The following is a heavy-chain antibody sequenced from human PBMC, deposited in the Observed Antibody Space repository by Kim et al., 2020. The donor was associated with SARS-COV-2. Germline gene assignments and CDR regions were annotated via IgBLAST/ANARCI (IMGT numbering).Heavy chain of an antibody. D-gene: IGHD6-13*01. Sequence: ADSVKGRFTISMENAKTTLYLQMKSLRAEDTAVYYCANVEIAAAGHPFDYWGQGTLVTVSS. J-gene: IGHJ4*02. V-gene: IGHV3-30*02. CDR3: ANVEIAAAGHPFDY.